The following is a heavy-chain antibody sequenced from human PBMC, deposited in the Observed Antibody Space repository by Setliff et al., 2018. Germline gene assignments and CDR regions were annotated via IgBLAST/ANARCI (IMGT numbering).Heavy chain of an antibody. CDR3: ARASKGLYCGSDCFYTFDS. CDR2: INQDGSET. J-gene: IGHJ4*02. V-gene: IGHV3-7*01. Sequence: GGSLRLSCAASGFTFSSHWMTWVRQAPGKGLEWVANINQDGSETYYVDSLKGRFSVSRDNGKNSLYLQMNSLRAEDTAVYHCARASKGLYCGSDCFYTFDSWGPGTLVTVSS. D-gene: IGHD2-21*02. CDR1: GFTFSSHW.